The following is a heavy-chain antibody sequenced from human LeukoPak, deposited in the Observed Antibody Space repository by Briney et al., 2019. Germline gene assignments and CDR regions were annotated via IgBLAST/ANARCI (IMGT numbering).Heavy chain of an antibody. Sequence: GGSLRLSCAASGFTFDDYGMNWVRQAPGKGLQWVSGINWNGGSTGYADSVKGRFTISRDNAKNSLYLQMHSLRAEDTALYYCARVYELREEDYYYYYMDVWGKGITVIVSS. D-gene: IGHD5/OR15-5a*01. CDR2: INWNGGST. CDR1: GFTFDDYG. CDR3: ARVYELREEDYYYYYMDV. J-gene: IGHJ6*03. V-gene: IGHV3-20*04.